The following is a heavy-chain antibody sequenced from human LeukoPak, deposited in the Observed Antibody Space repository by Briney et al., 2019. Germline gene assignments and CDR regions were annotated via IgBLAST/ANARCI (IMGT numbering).Heavy chain of an antibody. J-gene: IGHJ5*02. CDR3: ARRIGYCSGGSCYNWFDP. D-gene: IGHD2-15*01. CDR2: IYYSGST. CDR1: GGSISSYY. V-gene: IGHV4-59*08. Sequence: SETLSLTCTVSGGSISSYYWSWIRQPPGKGLEWIGYIYYSGSTNYNPSLKSRVTISVDTSKNQFSPKLSSVTAADTAVYYCARRIGYCSGGSCYNWFDPWGQGTLVTVSS.